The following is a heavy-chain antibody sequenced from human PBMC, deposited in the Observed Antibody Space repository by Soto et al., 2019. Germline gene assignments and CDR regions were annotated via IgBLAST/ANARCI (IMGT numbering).Heavy chain of an antibody. CDR1: GYSFTSYW. CDR3: ARRGPVAGFDAIHDAFDI. V-gene: IGHV5-51*01. J-gene: IGHJ3*02. Sequence: GESLKISCKGSGYSFTSYWIGWVRQMPGKGLEWMGIIYPGDSDTRYSPSFQGHVTISADKSISTAYLQWSSLKASDTAMYYCARRGPVAGFDAIHDAFDIWGQGTMVTVSS. D-gene: IGHD6-19*01. CDR2: IYPGDSDT.